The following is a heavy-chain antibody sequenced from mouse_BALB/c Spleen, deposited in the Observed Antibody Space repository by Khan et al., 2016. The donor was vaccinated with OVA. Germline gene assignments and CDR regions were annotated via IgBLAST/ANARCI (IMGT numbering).Heavy chain of an antibody. CDR3: ARNYDYDEGLAY. CDR1: GFSLTTYG. Sequence: VKLLESGPGLVQPSQSLSIPCTVSGFSLTTYGVHWVRQSPGKGLEWLGVIWSGGSTDYNAPFISRLSISKDSSTSQVFFKMNSLQVNDTAIYYCARNYDYDEGLAYWGQGTLVTVSA. V-gene: IGHV2-2*02. CDR2: IWSGGST. D-gene: IGHD2-4*01. J-gene: IGHJ3*01.